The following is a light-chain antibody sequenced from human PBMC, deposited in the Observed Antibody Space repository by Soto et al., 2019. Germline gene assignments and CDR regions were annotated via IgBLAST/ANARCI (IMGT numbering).Light chain of an antibody. CDR2: AAS. Sequence: AIQMTQSPPSLSASVGDRVTITCRASQGIGNDLGWYQQQPGKAPKLLIYAASSLHSGVPSRFSGSRSGTDFTLTISSLQPEDCATYYCLQDYNYPRTFGQGTKVDIK. CDR1: QGIGND. V-gene: IGKV1-6*01. J-gene: IGKJ1*01. CDR3: LQDYNYPRT.